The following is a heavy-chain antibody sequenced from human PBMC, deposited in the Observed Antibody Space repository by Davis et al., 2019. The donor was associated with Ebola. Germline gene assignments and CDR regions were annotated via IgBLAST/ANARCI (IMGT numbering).Heavy chain of an antibody. CDR1: GGSISSYY. CDR2: IYYCGST. Sequence: MPSETLSLTCTVSGGSISSYYWSWIRQPPGKGLEWIRYIYYCGSTKSNPSLKSRVTISVETSKNQFSLKLSSVTAADTAVYYCARGRGYGSGSYYNRWGQGTLVTVSS. V-gene: IGHV4-59*12. J-gene: IGHJ4*02. CDR3: ARGRGYGSGSYYNR. D-gene: IGHD3-10*01.